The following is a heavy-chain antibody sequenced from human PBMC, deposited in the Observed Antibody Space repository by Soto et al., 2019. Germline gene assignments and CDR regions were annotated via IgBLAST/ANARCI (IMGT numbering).Heavy chain of an antibody. CDR1: GFTFRIYS. D-gene: IGHD5-12*01. J-gene: IGHJ4*02. CDR2: MWYDGTNK. CDR3: ARDWTMATIGY. V-gene: IGHV3-33*01. Sequence: GGSLRLSCAASGFTFRIYSMHWVRQSPGKGLEWVAVMWYDGTNKYYGESVKGRFTISRDNSENSLYLQMNSLRDEDTAVYYCARDWTMATIGYWGQGTLVTVSS.